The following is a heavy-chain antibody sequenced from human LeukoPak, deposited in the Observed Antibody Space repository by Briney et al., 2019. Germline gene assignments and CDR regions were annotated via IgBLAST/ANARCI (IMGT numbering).Heavy chain of an antibody. CDR2: LIPIFGTA. V-gene: IGHV1-69*13. D-gene: IGHD2-2*01. CDR1: GGTFSSYA. J-gene: IGHJ5*02. CDR3: ARAGGSIVLVPAAGSWFDP. Sequence: ASVKVSCKASGGTFSSYAISWMRQAPGQGLEWMGGLIPIFGTANYAQKFQGRVTITADESTSTAYLELSSLRSEDTAVYYCARAGGSIVLVPAAGSWFDPWGQGTLVTVSS.